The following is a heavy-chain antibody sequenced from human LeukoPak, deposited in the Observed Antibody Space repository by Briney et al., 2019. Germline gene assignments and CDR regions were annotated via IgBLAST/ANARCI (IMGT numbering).Heavy chain of an antibody. V-gene: IGHV3-23*01. D-gene: IGHD6-19*01. CDR3: AKVDGYSSGWYGDY. J-gene: IGHJ4*02. Sequence: QPGGSLRLSCAASGFTFSSYAMSWVRQAPGKGLEWVSAISGSGGSTYYADSVKGRFTISRDNSKNTLYLQMNSLRAEDTAVYYCAKVDGYSSGWYGDYWGQGTLVTVSS. CDR2: ISGSGGST. CDR1: GFTFSSYA.